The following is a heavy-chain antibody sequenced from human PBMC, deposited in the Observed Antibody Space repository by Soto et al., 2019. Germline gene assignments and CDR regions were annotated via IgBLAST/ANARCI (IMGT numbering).Heavy chain of an antibody. V-gene: IGHV3-30*18. CDR1: GFNFNNYA. D-gene: IGHD2-15*01. J-gene: IGHJ6*02. CDR2: ISYDGDNA. Sequence: QVQLVESGGGVVQPGRSLRLSCAASGFNFNNYAMHWVRQAPGKGLEWVAVISYDGDNAYYAASVTGRFTISRDNSRNTLYLQMNSLRPEDSVVYFCAKEACIGGYCYSRGGYYNAMDVWGQGTTVTVSS. CDR3: AKEACIGGYCYSRGGYYNAMDV.